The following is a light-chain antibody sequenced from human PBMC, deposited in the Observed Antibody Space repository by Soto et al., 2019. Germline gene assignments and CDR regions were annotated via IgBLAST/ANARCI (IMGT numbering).Light chain of an antibody. J-gene: IGKJ4*01. CDR2: GAS. V-gene: IGKV3-20*01. CDR1: QSVSSTY. CDR3: HQYDLSPLT. Sequence: EIVLTQSPGTLSLSPGERATLSCRASQSVSSTYLIWYQQKPGQAPRLLIYGASSRATGVPDRFSGGGSGTDFTLTISRLEAEDFAVYYCHQYDLSPLTFGGGTKVDIK.